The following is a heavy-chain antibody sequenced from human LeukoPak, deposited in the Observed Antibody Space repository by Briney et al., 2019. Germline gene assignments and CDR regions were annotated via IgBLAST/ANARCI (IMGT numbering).Heavy chain of an antibody. Sequence: SETLSLTCTVSDDSISSYYWSWIRQPAGKGLEWIGRIYTSGSTYYNPSLKGRVTMSVDTSKNQFSLKLSSVTAADTAVYYCARDSGEYYFDYWGQGTLVTVSS. CDR3: ARDSGEYYFDY. J-gene: IGHJ4*02. CDR2: IYTSGST. CDR1: DDSISSYY. V-gene: IGHV4-4*07.